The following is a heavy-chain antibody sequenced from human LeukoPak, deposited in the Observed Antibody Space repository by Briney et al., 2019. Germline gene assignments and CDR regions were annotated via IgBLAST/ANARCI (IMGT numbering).Heavy chain of an antibody. CDR1: GFTFSSYS. Sequence: GGSLRLSCAASGFTFSSYSMNWVRQAPGKGLEWVSSISSSSSYIYYADSVKGRFTISRDNAKNSLYLQMNSLRAEDTALYYCARAANWNYVNWFDPWGQGTLVTVSS. CDR3: ARAANWNYVNWFDP. V-gene: IGHV3-21*04. D-gene: IGHD1-7*01. CDR2: ISSSSSYI. J-gene: IGHJ5*02.